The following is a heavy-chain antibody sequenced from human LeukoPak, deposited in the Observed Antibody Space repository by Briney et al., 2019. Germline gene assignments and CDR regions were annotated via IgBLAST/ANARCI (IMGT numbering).Heavy chain of an antibody. CDR2: INTDGSTT. Sequence: GGSLRLSCIASGFTFSNSWMHWVRQAPGEGLVWLSRINTDGSTTNYADSVKGRFTISRDNAKNTLYLQMSSLRVYDTAVYYCARDKPIDYWGRGTLVTVSS. CDR3: ARDKPIDY. CDR1: GFTFSNSW. V-gene: IGHV3-74*01. J-gene: IGHJ4*02.